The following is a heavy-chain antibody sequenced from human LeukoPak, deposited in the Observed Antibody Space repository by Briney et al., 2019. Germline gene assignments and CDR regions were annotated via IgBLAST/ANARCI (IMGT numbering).Heavy chain of an antibody. CDR1: GFTFSSYA. Sequence: GGSLRLSCAASGFTFSSYAMHWVRQAPGKGLEWVAVISYDGSNKYYADSVKGRFTISRDNSKNTLYLQMNSLRAEDTAVYYCAREMNSVVVVIDYWGQGTLVTVSS. V-gene: IGHV3-30-3*01. CDR2: ISYDGSNK. D-gene: IGHD3-22*01. CDR3: AREMNSVVVVIDY. J-gene: IGHJ4*02.